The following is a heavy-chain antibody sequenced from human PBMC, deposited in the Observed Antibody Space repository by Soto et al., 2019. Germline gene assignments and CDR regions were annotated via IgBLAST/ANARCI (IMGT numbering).Heavy chain of an antibody. D-gene: IGHD6-19*01. CDR1: GGTFSSYA. Sequence: ASVKVSCKASGGTFSSYAISWVRQAPGQGLEWMGGIIPIFGNTNYAQKLQGRVTMTTDTSTSTAYMELRSLRSDDTAVYYCASMGQWLVPIWGQGTLVTVSS. CDR3: ASMGQWLVPI. V-gene: IGHV1-18*01. CDR2: IIPIFGNT. J-gene: IGHJ4*02.